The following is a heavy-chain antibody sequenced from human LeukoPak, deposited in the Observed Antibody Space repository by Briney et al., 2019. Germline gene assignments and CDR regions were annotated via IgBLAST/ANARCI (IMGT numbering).Heavy chain of an antibody. V-gene: IGHV3-23*01. D-gene: IGHD1-14*01. CDR3: ARRKFFRMGKKKEPNWFDS. CDR2: ITGSGSHT. CDR1: GFTFQSFD. J-gene: IGHJ5*01. Sequence: GGSLGLSCEASGFTFQSFDMTWIRQAPGKGLERVSLITGSGSHTFYAASVRGRFTVSRDNSKNTMFLQMNALRDEDTATYYCARRKFFRMGKKKEPNWFDSWGQGTLVTVSS.